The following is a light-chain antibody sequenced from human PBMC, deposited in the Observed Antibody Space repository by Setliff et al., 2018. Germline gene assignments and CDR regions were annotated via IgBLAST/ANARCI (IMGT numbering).Light chain of an antibody. J-gene: IGLJ1*01. CDR3: SSYADSNIFL. CDR2: DVT. V-gene: IGLV2-14*01. Sequence: QSALTQPASVSGSPGQSITISCTGTNSDVGTYSFVSWYQQHPGKAPKLMIYDVTNRPSGVSSRFSGSKSGNTASLTVSGLQAEDEADYYCSSYADSNIFLFGTGTKV. CDR1: NSDVGTYSF.